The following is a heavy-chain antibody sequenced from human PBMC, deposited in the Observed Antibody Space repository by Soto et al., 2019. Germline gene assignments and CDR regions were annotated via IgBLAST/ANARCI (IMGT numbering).Heavy chain of an antibody. V-gene: IGHV4-61*01. CDR3: ARDGVEMATLSPHAFDI. D-gene: IGHD5-12*01. Sequence: PSDTLSLTCTVSGGSVSSGSYYWSWIRQPPGKGLEWIGYIYYSGSTNYNPSLKSRVTISVDTSKNQFSLKLSSVTAADTAVYYCARDGVEMATLSPHAFDIWGQGTMVTVSS. CDR2: IYYSGST. CDR1: GGSVSSGSYY. J-gene: IGHJ3*02.